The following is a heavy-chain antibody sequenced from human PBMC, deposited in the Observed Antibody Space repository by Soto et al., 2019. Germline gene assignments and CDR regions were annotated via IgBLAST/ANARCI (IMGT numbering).Heavy chain of an antibody. J-gene: IGHJ4*02. V-gene: IGHV3-11*06. Sequence: QVQLVESGGGLVKPGGSLRLSCAASGFTFSDYYMSWIRQAPGKGLEWVSYISSSSSYTNYADSVKGRFTSSRDNAKHSLYLQMNSLRAEDTAVYYCAREGGDYYDSSGADYWGQGTLVTVSS. D-gene: IGHD3-22*01. CDR2: ISSSSSYT. CDR3: AREGGDYYDSSGADY. CDR1: GFTFSDYY.